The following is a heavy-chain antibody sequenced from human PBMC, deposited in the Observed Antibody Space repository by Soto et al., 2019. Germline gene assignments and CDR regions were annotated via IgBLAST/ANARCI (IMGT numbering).Heavy chain of an antibody. D-gene: IGHD3-10*01. J-gene: IGHJ5*02. V-gene: IGHV1-69*08. CDR3: AREVVRGSNWFDP. CDR2: IIPILGIA. CDR1: GGTFSSYT. Sequence: QVQLVQSGAEVKKPGSSVKVSCKASGGTFSSYTISWVRQAPGQGLEWMGRIIPILGIANYAQKFQGRVTITADKPTSTAYMELSSLRSEDTAVYYCAREVVRGSNWFDPWGQGTLVTVSS.